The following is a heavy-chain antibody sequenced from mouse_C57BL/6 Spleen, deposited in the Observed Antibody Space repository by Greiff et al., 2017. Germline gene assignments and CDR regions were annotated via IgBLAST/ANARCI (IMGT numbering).Heavy chain of an antibody. Sequence: QVQLQQPGAELVRPGSSVKLSCKASGYTFTSYWMDWVKQRPGQGLEWIGNIYPSDSETHYNQKFKDKATLTVEKSSSTAYMQLSSQTSEDSAVYYCARGPLDYYGRSPFDYWGQGTTLTVSS. J-gene: IGHJ2*01. CDR3: ARGPLDYYGRSPFDY. D-gene: IGHD1-1*01. V-gene: IGHV1-61*01. CDR2: IYPSDSET. CDR1: GYTFTSYW.